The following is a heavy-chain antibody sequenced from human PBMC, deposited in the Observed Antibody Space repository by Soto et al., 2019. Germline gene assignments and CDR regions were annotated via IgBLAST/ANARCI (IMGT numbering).Heavy chain of an antibody. Sequence: ASVKVSCKASGYTFTSYGISWVRQAPGQGLEWMGWISAYNGNTSYAQKLQGRVTMTTDTSTSTAYMELRSLRSDDTAVYYCARAPKFYYDFWSGDYYYYGMDVWGQWTTVTAP. D-gene: IGHD3-3*01. CDR1: GYTFTSYG. V-gene: IGHV1-18*01. CDR2: ISAYNGNT. J-gene: IGHJ6*02. CDR3: ARAPKFYYDFWSGDYYYYGMDV.